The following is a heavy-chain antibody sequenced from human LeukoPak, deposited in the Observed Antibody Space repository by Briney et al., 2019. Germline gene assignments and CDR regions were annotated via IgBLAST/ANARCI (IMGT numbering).Heavy chain of an antibody. CDR2: ISINGGST. V-gene: IGHV3-64D*06. Sequence: GGSLRLSCAASGFTFSSYAMSWVRQPPGKGLYYVSAISINGGSTYYADSVRGRFTISRDNSENTLYLQMSSLRPDDTAVYYCVRTYDENPLGWFDPWGQGTLVTVSS. D-gene: IGHD5-12*01. J-gene: IGHJ5*02. CDR3: VRTYDENPLGWFDP. CDR1: GFTFSSYA.